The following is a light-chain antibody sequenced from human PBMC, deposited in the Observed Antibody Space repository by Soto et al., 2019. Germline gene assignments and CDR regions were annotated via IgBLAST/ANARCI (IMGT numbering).Light chain of an antibody. V-gene: IGLV2-14*03. CDR1: SSDVGGYNF. Sequence: QSALTQPASVSGSPGQSITISCTGTSSDVGGYNFVSWYQQHPGKAPKLMIYDVTNRPSGVSNRFSGSKSGNTASLTISRLQAEDEADYYCSSYTNRNTLVFGGGTKLTVL. CDR2: DVT. J-gene: IGLJ2*01. CDR3: SSYTNRNTLV.